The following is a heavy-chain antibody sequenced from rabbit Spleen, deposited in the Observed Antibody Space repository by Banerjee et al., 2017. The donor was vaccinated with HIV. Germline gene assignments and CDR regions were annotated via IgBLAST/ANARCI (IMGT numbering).Heavy chain of an antibody. J-gene: IGHJ4*01. CDR2: IDTGSANT. CDR1: GFSFSSRYY. Sequence: QSLEESGGGLVQPEGSLTLTCTASGFSFSSRYYMCWVRQAPGKGLEWIGCIDTGSANTYYASWAKGRFTSSKTSSTTVTLQMTGLTAADTATYFCARSGANAAAYEFNLWGPGTLVTVS. D-gene: IGHD6-1*01. V-gene: IGHV1S40*01. CDR3: ARSGANAAAYEFNL.